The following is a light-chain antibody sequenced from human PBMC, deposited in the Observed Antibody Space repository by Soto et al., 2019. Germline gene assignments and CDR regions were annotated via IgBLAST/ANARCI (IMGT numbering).Light chain of an antibody. CDR2: DAS. J-gene: IGKJ1*01. Sequence: DIQKTQSPSTLSASVGDRVTITCRASQSISSWLAWYQQKPGKAPKLLIYDASTLQSGVPSRFSGSGSGTEFTLTISSLQPDDFATYYCQQYDIYSRTFGQGTKVEIK. CDR3: QQYDIYSRT. CDR1: QSISSW. V-gene: IGKV1-5*01.